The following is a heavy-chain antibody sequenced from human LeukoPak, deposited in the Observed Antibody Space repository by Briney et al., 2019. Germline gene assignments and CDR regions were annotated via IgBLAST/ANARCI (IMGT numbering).Heavy chain of an antibody. J-gene: IGHJ6*03. Sequence: GGSLRLSCAASGFTFSDYYMSWIRQAPGKGLEWVSYISSSGSTIYYADSVKGRFTISRDNSKNTLYLQMNSLRAEDTAVYYCARVPRFRDYYYMDVWGKGTTVTVSS. CDR1: GFTFSDYY. CDR3: ARVPRFRDYYYMDV. D-gene: IGHD3-10*01. CDR2: ISSSGSTI. V-gene: IGHV3-11*04.